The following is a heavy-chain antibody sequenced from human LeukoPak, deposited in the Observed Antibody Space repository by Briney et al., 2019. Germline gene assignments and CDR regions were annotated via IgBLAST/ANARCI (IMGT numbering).Heavy chain of an antibody. D-gene: IGHD3-10*01. V-gene: IGHV3-7*01. CDR2: IKQDGSEK. CDR3: ASLWSKYYFDY. Sequence: GGSLRLSCAASGFTFSSYWMSWVRQAPGKWLEWVANIKQDGSEKYYVDSVKGRFTISTDNAKNSLYLQMNSLRAEDTAVYYCASLWSKYYFDYWGQGTLVTVSS. J-gene: IGHJ4*02. CDR1: GFTFSSYW.